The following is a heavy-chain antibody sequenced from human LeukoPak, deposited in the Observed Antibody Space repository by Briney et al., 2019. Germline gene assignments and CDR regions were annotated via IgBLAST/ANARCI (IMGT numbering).Heavy chain of an antibody. J-gene: IGHJ6*03. V-gene: IGHV6-1*01. Sequence: SQTLSLTCAISGDSVSSNSATWNWIRQSPSRGLEWLGRTYYRSKWSNDYAVSVKSRITINPDTSKNQFSLKLSSVTAADTAVYYCARGNIVVVVAATSLYYYMDVWGKGTTVTVSS. CDR2: TYYRSKWSN. CDR3: ARGNIVVVVAATSLYYYMDV. D-gene: IGHD2-15*01. CDR1: GDSVSSNSAT.